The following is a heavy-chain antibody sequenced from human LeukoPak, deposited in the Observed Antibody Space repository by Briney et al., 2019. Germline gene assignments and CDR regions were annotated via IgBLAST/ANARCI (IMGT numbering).Heavy chain of an antibody. Sequence: GGSLRLSCAASGFTFSSYAMHWVRQAPGKGLEYVSAISSNGGSTYYANSVKGRFTISRDNSKNTLYLQMGSLRAEDMAVYYCARGLSSSGWYVPGYWGQGTLVTVSS. CDR1: GFTFSSYA. CDR3: ARGLSSSGWYVPGY. J-gene: IGHJ4*02. D-gene: IGHD6-19*01. CDR2: ISSNGGST. V-gene: IGHV3-64*01.